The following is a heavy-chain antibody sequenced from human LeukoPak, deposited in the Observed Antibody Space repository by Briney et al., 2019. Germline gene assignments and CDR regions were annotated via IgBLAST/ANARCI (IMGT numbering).Heavy chain of an antibody. Sequence: PGGSLRLSCVASGFTFSNFAMHWVRQAPGKGLEWVTLISFDGSSKYYADSVKGRFTVSRGNSKNTLYLQMNSLRAEDTAVYYCARGVGGGSSWYNFWGQGSLVTVSS. J-gene: IGHJ4*02. D-gene: IGHD6-13*01. CDR1: GFTFSNFA. CDR2: ISFDGSSK. CDR3: ARGVGGGSSWYNF. V-gene: IGHV3-30-3*01.